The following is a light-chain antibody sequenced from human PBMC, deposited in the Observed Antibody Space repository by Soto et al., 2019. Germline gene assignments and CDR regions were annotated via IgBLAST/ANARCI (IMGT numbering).Light chain of an antibody. CDR1: QSVSNN. CDR2: GAS. V-gene: IGKV3-15*01. CDR3: QQYYNWPLT. J-gene: IGKJ1*01. Sequence: MRQSRTTLSVSPGDSATLSCRASQSVSNNLAWYHQKPGQAPRVLIYGASIRATGVPARFSGSVSGTEFTLTISSLQSEDFALFICQQYYNWPLTFDQGTKVDVK.